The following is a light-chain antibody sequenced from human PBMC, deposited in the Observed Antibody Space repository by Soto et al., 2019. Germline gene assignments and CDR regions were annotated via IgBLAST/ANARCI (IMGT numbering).Light chain of an antibody. CDR1: QNIDRR. J-gene: IGKJ1*01. CDR3: QHYNSYGT. Sequence: DIQMTQSPSTLPASVGDTVTITCRASQNIDRREAWYQQKSGKAPKILIYHASSFETGVPSRFSGSGSGTEFTLTISIVQPDDLASYYCQHYNSYGTFGQGTKVDIK. CDR2: HAS. V-gene: IGKV1-5*01.